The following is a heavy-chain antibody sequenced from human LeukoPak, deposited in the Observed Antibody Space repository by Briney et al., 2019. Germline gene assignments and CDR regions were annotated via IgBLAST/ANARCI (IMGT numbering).Heavy chain of an antibody. CDR3: ARENGFYYYGMDV. D-gene: IGHD1-1*01. CDR2: IIPIFGTA. V-gene: IGHV1-69*05. Sequence: SVKVSCKASGGTFSSYAISWVRQAPGQGLEWMGGIIPIFGTANYAQKFQGRVTITTDESTSTAYMELSSLRSEDTAVYYCARENGFYYYGMDVWGQGTTVTVSS. J-gene: IGHJ6*02. CDR1: GGTFSSYA.